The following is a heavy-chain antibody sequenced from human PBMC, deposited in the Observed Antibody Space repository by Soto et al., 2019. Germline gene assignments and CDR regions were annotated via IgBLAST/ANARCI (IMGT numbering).Heavy chain of an antibody. CDR1: GGTFSSYA. V-gene: IGHV1-69*01. D-gene: IGHD3-22*01. Sequence: QVQLVQSGAEVKKPGSSVKVSCKASGGTFSSYAISWVRQAPGQGLEWMGGIIPIFGTANYAQKFQGRVTITADESTSTAYMELGSLRSEDTAVYYCAGRWDSSGYTHNWFDPWGQGTLVTVSS. CDR2: IIPIFGTA. CDR3: AGRWDSSGYTHNWFDP. J-gene: IGHJ5*02.